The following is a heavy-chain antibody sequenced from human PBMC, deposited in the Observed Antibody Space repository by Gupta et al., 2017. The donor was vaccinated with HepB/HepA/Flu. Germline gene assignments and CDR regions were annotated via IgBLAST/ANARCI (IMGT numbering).Heavy chain of an antibody. J-gene: IGHJ4*02. CDR2: INHSGST. Sequence: QVQLQQWGAGLLKPSETLSLTCAVYGGSFSGYYWSWIRQPPGKGLEWIGEINHSGSTNYNPSLKSRVTISVDTSKNQFSLKLSSVTAADTAVYYCARGPYCSSTSCSVRVFDYWGQGTLVTVSS. CDR3: ARGPYCSSTSCSVRVFDY. CDR1: GGSFSGYY. D-gene: IGHD2-2*01. V-gene: IGHV4-34*01.